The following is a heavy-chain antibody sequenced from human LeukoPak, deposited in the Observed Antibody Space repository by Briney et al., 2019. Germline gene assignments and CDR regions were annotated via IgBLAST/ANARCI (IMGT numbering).Heavy chain of an antibody. J-gene: IGHJ4*02. D-gene: IGHD5-18*01. V-gene: IGHV1-69*06. CDR2: IIPIFGTA. CDR3: ARTQVRYSYGYVDRPFDY. CDR1: GGTFSSYA. Sequence: SVKVSCKASGGTFSSYAISWVRQAPGQGLEWMGGIIPIFGTANYAQKFQGRVTITADKSTSTAYMELSSLRSEDTAVYYCARTQVRYSYGYVDRPFDYWGQGTLVTVSS.